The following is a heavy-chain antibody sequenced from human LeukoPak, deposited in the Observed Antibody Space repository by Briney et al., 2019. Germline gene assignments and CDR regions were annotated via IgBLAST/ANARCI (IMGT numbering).Heavy chain of an antibody. CDR3: AREEAYDSLDY. V-gene: IGHV3-21*06. CDR2: ISNSSSYI. CDR1: GFTFSSYG. Sequence: PGGSLRLSCAGSGFTFSSYGMNWVRQAPGKGLEWGSSISNSSSYIYYADSVKGRFTISRDNTKNSLFLQMNSLRAGDTAVYYCAREEAYDSLDYWGQGTLVTVSS. J-gene: IGHJ4*02. D-gene: IGHD3-22*01.